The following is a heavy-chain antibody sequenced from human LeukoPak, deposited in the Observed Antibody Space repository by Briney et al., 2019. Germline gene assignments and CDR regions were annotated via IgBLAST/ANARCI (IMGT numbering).Heavy chain of an antibody. V-gene: IGHV3-30*03. D-gene: IGHD2-15*01. CDR1: GFTFSSYG. CDR2: ISYDGSNK. Sequence: GRSLRLSCAASGFTFSSYGMHWVRQAPGKGLGWVAVISYDGSNKYYADSVKGRFTISRDNSKNTLYLQMNSLRAEDTAVYYCARGYCSGGSCYSDYWGQGTLVTVSS. CDR3: ARGYCSGGSCYSDY. J-gene: IGHJ4*02.